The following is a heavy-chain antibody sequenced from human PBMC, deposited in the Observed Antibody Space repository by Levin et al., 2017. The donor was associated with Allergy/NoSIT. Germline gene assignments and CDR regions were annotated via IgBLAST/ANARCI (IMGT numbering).Heavy chain of an antibody. CDR3: ARDKYSYGPPHAEYFQH. CDR2: ISYDGSNK. CDR1: FFPFILYS. Sequence: GGSLRLSCAASFFPFILYSLSFFLPSPFKGLEWVAVISYDGSNKYYADSVKGRFTISRDNSKNTLYLQMNSLRAEDTAVYYCARDKYSYGPPHAEYFQHWGQGTLVTVSS. V-gene: IGHV3-30*04. J-gene: IGHJ1*01. D-gene: IGHD5-18*01.